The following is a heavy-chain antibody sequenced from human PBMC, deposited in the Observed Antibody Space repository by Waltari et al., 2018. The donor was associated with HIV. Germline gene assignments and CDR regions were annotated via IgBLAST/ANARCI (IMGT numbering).Heavy chain of an antibody. CDR1: GGSFSGYY. Sequence: QVQLQQWGAGLLKPSETLSLTCAVYGGSFSGYYWSWIRQPPGKGLEWIGEINHSGSTNYNPSLKSRVTISVDTSKNQFSLKLSSVTAADTAVYYCARERFWSGYRSYYYYGMDVWGQGTTVTVSS. D-gene: IGHD3-3*01. V-gene: IGHV4-34*01. J-gene: IGHJ6*02. CDR2: INHSGST. CDR3: ARERFWSGYRSYYYYGMDV.